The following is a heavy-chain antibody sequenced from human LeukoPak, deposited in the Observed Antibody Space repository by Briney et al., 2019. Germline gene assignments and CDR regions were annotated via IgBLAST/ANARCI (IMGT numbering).Heavy chain of an antibody. CDR3: VAPHRYAEYFQY. Sequence: EASVKVSCKTSGSTFSTYAISWVRQAPGQGPEWMGRILPILGITTYAQKFQGRVTITADKSTSTAYMKLSSLRSEDTAVYYCVAPHRYAEYFQYWGQGTLVTVSS. CDR1: GSTFSTYA. J-gene: IGHJ1*01. D-gene: IGHD2-2*01. V-gene: IGHV1-69*04. CDR2: ILPILGIT.